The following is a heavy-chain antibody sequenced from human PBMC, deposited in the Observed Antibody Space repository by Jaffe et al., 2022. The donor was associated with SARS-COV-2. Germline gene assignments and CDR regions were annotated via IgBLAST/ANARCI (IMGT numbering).Heavy chain of an antibody. V-gene: IGHV3-33*01. CDR1: GFTFRSHG. CDR3: ARWGDGKVMDV. CDR2: IWYDGSEK. J-gene: IGHJ6*02. D-gene: IGHD3-16*01. Sequence: QVQLAESGGGVVQPGRSLRLSCVAAGFTFRSHGMHWVRQAPGKGLEWVAVIWYDGSEKYYEDSVKGRFTITRDNPKNTLYLQMNSLRVEDTAVYYCARWGDGKVMDVWGQGTTVTVSS.